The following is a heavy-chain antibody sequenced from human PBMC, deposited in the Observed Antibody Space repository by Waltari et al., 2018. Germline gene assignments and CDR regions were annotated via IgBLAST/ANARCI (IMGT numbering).Heavy chain of an antibody. Sequence: QVQLVQSGAEVKKPGASVKVSCQASGYTFSGIHMHWVRQAPGQGLEWMGWIDPNSGDTNYAQKFQGRVTLTRDTSISTAYLELSRLRSDDTAIYYCARWTFYYESDWFDPWGQGTLVTVSS. CDR3: ARWTFYYESDWFDP. CDR1: GYTFSGIH. D-gene: IGHD3-22*01. J-gene: IGHJ5*02. CDR2: IDPNSGDT. V-gene: IGHV1-2*02.